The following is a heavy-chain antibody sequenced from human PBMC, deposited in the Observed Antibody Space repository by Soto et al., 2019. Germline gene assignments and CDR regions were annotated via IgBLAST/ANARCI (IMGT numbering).Heavy chain of an antibody. Sequence: ASVKVSCKSSGYTFTGYYMHWVRQAPGQGLEWMGWINPNSGGTNYAQKFQGRVTMTRDTSISTAYMELSRLRSDDTAVYYCARARRARQLVLSLFDSSGQGSLVTVSS. D-gene: IGHD6-6*01. V-gene: IGHV1-2*02. CDR1: GYTFTGYY. CDR3: ARARRARQLVLSLFDS. CDR2: INPNSGGT. J-gene: IGHJ5*01.